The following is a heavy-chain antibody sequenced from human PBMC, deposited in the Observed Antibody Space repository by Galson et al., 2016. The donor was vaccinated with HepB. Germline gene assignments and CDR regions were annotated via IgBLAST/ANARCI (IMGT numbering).Heavy chain of an antibody. Sequence: SLRLSCASSGFTFSKYYMDWVRQAPGKGLEWLAVINQDGSETYYVDSVKGRFTISRDNAKNSLYLQLNSLRAEDTAMYYCARDIGYYAMDIWGQGTTVTVSS. CDR1: GFTFSKYY. D-gene: IGHD3-16*02. V-gene: IGHV3-7*01. CDR3: ARDIGYYAMDI. CDR2: INQDGSET. J-gene: IGHJ6*02.